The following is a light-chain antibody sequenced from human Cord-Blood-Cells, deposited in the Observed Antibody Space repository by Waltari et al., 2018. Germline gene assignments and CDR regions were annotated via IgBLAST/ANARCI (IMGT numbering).Light chain of an antibody. J-gene: IGLJ1*01. V-gene: IGLV1-40*01. CDR2: GNS. CDR1: SSNIGAGYD. CDR3: QSYDSSLSGYV. Sequence: QSVLTQPPSVSGAPVQRVTISCTGSSSNIGAGYDVHWYQQLPGTAPKLLIYGNSNRPSGVPDRFSGSKSSTSASLAITGLQAEDEADYYCQSYDSSLSGYVFGTGTKVTVL.